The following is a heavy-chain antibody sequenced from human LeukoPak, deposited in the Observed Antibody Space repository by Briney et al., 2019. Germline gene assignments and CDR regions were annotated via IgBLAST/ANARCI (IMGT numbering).Heavy chain of an antibody. CDR3: ASTSWSGYY. Sequence: GGSLRLSCAASGFSLNYWMTWVRQAPGKGLEWVANIKPDGSEKYYVDSVKGRFIVSRDNAKNSLYLQMNSLRVEDTAVYYCASTSWSGYYWGQGTLVTVSS. CDR2: IKPDGSEK. D-gene: IGHD3-3*01. CDR1: GFSLNYW. J-gene: IGHJ4*02. V-gene: IGHV3-7*01.